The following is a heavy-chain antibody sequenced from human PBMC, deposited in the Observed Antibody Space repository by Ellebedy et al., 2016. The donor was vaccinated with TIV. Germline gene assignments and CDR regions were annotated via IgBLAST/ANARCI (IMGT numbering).Heavy chain of an antibody. CDR2: ISAYNGHT. J-gene: IGHJ4*02. CDR3: ARGAATPYEDY. Sequence: AASVQVSCKASGYTFISYGITWVRQAPGQGLEWMGWISAYNGHTNYAQKLQDRVTVTTDTSTSTAYMELRSLRSDDTAVYYCARGAATPYEDYWGQGTLVTVSS. CDR1: GYTFISYG. V-gene: IGHV1-18*01. D-gene: IGHD2-15*01.